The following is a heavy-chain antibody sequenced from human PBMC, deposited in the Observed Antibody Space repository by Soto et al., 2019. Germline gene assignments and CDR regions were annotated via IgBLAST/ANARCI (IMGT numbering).Heavy chain of an antibody. V-gene: IGHV4-34*01. J-gene: IGHJ5*02. Sequence: SETLSLTCDVYGGSFSRYYWNWIRQPPGKGLEWLGEINHSGSTNYNPSLESRVTISLDTSKTQFSLKLTSVTAADTTVYYCARGEGRLVGTWFDPWGQGTLVTVSS. D-gene: IGHD5-12*01. CDR1: GGSFSRYY. CDR2: INHSGST. CDR3: ARGEGRLVGTWFDP.